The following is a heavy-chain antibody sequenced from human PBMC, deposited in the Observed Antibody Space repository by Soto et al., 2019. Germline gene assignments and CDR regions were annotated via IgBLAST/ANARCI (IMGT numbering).Heavy chain of an antibody. D-gene: IGHD5-12*01. CDR1: GFTFSSYG. Sequence: QVQLVESGGGVVQPGGSLRLSCAASGFTFSSYGMHWVRQAPGKGLEWVAVISYHGINTHYADSVKGRFTISRDNYKNTLYLHMNSLRPEDTAVYYCAKTGDSGYDWGWSDPWGQGTLVTVSS. CDR3: AKTGDSGYDWGWSDP. V-gene: IGHV3-30*18. J-gene: IGHJ5*02. CDR2: ISYHGINT.